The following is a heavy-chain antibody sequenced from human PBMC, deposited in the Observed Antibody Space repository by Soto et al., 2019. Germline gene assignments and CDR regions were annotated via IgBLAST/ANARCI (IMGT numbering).Heavy chain of an antibody. CDR3: ARGQRMVRGVMPV. D-gene: IGHD3-10*01. CDR1: GGSFSGYY. V-gene: IGHV4-34*01. Sequence: QVQLQQWGAGLLKPSETLSLTCAVYGGSFSGYYWSWIRQPPGKGLEWIGEINHSGSTNYNPSLKSQVTISVDTSKNQFSLKLSSVTAADTAVYYCARGQRMVRGVMPVWGQGTTVTVSS. CDR2: INHSGST. J-gene: IGHJ6*02.